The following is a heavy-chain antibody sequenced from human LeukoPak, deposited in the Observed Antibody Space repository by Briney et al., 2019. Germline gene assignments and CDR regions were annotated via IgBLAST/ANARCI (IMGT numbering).Heavy chain of an antibody. CDR1: GYTFTDYY. V-gene: IGHV1-2*02. CDR2: INPHSGGT. D-gene: IGHD1-7*01. J-gene: IGHJ5*02. CDR3: AREGVMELAVSFDP. Sequence: GASVKVSCKASGYTFTDYYMHWVRQAPGQGLEWMGWINPHSGGTNYAQKFQGRVTMTRDTSISTAYMELSRLSSDDTAVYYCAREGVMELAVSFDPWGQGTLVTVSS.